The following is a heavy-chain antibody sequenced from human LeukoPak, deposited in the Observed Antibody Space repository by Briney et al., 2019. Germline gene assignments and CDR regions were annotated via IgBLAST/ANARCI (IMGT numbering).Heavy chain of an antibody. J-gene: IGHJ4*02. V-gene: IGHV4-34*01. CDR1: GGSFSGYY. D-gene: IGHD3-3*01. Sequence: SETLSLTCAVYGGSFSGYYWSWIRQPPGKGLEWIGEINHSGSPNYNPSLKSRVTISVDTSKNQFSLKLSSVTAADTAVYYCARVLTIFGVVIQYYFDYWGQGTLVTVSS. CDR3: ARVLTIFGVVIQYYFDY. CDR2: INHSGSP.